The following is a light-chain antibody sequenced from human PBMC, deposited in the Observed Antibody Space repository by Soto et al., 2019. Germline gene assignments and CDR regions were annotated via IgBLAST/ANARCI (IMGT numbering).Light chain of an antibody. V-gene: IGKV1-9*01. J-gene: IGKJ4*01. CDR2: AAS. CDR3: QQLSSYPLT. Sequence: DIQLTQSPSFLSASVGDRVTVTCRASQGISSYLAWYQQKPGKAPKLLIYAASTLQSGVPSRFSGSGSGTEFTLTISNLQPEDFATYYCQQLSSYPLTFGGGTEVEIK. CDR1: QGISSY.